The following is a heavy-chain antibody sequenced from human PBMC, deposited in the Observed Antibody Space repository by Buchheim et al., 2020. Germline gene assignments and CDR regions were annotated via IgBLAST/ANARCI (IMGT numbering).Heavy chain of an antibody. CDR2: INPSGGST. CDR1: GYTFTSYY. J-gene: IGHJ3*02. Sequence: QVQLVQSGAEVKKPGASVKVSCKASGYTFTSYYIHWVRQAPGQGLEWMGIINPSGGSTSYAQRFQGRLTMTRDTSTTTVYMEVSSLRSEDTAVYYCARAYDDFEIWGQGT. CDR3: ARAYDDFEI. V-gene: IGHV1-46*01.